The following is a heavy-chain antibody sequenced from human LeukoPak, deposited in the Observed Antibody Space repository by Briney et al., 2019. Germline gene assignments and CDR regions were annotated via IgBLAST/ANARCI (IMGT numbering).Heavy chain of an antibody. D-gene: IGHD1-7*01. CDR3: AREEWGTTRDHNWFDP. CDR2: INPNSGGT. Sequence: ASVKVSCKASGYTFTGYYMHWVRQAPGQGLEWMGWINPNSGGTNYAQKFQGRVTMTRDMSISTAYMELSRLRSDDTAVYYCAREEWGTTRDHNWFDPWGQGTLVTVSS. V-gene: IGHV1-2*02. J-gene: IGHJ5*02. CDR1: GYTFTGYY.